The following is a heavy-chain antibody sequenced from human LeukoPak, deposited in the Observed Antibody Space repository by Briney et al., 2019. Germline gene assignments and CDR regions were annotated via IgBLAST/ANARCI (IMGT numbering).Heavy chain of an antibody. J-gene: IGHJ4*02. V-gene: IGHV3-23*01. CDR1: GFTFSSYA. Sequence: NPGGSLRLSCAASGFTFSSYAMSWVRQAPGKGLEWVSAISGSGGSTYYADSVKGRFTISRDNSKNTLYLQMNSLGAEDTAVYYCAINDFWSGYFDYWGQGTLVTVSS. CDR3: AINDFWSGYFDY. D-gene: IGHD3-3*01. CDR2: ISGSGGST.